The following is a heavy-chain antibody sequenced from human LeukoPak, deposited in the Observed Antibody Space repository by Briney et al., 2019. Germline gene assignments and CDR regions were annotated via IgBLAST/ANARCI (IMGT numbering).Heavy chain of an antibody. Sequence: SETLSLTCTVSGGSIRSYYWSWIRQSPGKGLEWIGYIFNNANTNYNPSLGSRVTISGDTSRNQFSLKLMSLTAADTVVYYCAIRTIRGDNSYYDTDYFFGMDVWGQGTTVTVSS. CDR1: GGSIRSYY. CDR2: IFNNANT. D-gene: IGHD3-9*01. V-gene: IGHV4-59*08. CDR3: AIRTIRGDNSYYDTDYFFGMDV. J-gene: IGHJ6*02.